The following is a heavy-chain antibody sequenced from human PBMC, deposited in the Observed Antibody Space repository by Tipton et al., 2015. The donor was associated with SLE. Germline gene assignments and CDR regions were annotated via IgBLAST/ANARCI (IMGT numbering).Heavy chain of an antibody. CDR2: IYYTGST. D-gene: IGHD2-21*01. CDR1: GDSITSSY. Sequence: TLSLTCTVSGDSITSSYWSWTRQPPGKGLEWIGYIYYTGSTNYSPSLKSRVTISLDTSKNQFSLKLSSVTAADTAVYYCARESREGTVIQGPHVSFDIWGQGKMVTVSS. CDR3: ARESREGTVIQGPHVSFDI. J-gene: IGHJ3*02. V-gene: IGHV4-59*01.